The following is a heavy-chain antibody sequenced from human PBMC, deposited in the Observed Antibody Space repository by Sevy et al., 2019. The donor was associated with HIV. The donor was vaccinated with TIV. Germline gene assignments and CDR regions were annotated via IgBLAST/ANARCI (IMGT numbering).Heavy chain of an antibody. V-gene: IGHV3-74*01. D-gene: IGHD2-2*01. Sequence: GGSLRLSCAASGLTFSSYWMHWVRQAPGKGLVWVSRINSDGSSTSYADSVKGRFTISRDNAKNTLYLQMNSLRAEDTAVYYCARVGCSISSCPKGDAFDIWGQGTMVTVSS. J-gene: IGHJ3*02. CDR3: ARVGCSISSCPKGDAFDI. CDR2: INSDGSST. CDR1: GLTFSSYW.